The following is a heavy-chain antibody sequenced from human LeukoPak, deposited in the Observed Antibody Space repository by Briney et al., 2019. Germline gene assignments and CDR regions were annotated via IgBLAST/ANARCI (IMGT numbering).Heavy chain of an antibody. Sequence: GGSLRLSCAASGFTFSGFWMHWVRQAPGKGLVWVSRIDGDGGSTTYADSVKGRFTISRDNARNTLHLQMISLRAEDTAVYYCARTMTGGFFDSWGQGTLVTVSS. CDR1: GFTFSGFW. V-gene: IGHV3-74*03. CDR3: ARTMTGGFFDS. J-gene: IGHJ4*02. D-gene: IGHD3-16*01. CDR2: IDGDGGST.